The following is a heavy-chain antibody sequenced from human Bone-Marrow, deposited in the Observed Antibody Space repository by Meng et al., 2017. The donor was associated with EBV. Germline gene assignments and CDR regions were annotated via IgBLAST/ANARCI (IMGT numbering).Heavy chain of an antibody. J-gene: IGHJ4*02. V-gene: IGHV1-69*06. CDR2: IIHLFGTT. Sequence: QVRRVQSGAGRRKRGSSVKGAFKCSGGTCADYAINCVRRVPGQGHEWMGAIIHLFGTTESAQTLKGRVTISADKSSMTVYMELTSLTSDDTAFYYCASPLGGSIAPVWGQGTLVTVSS. CDR3: ASPLGGSIAPV. CDR1: GGTCADYA. D-gene: IGHD3-16*01.